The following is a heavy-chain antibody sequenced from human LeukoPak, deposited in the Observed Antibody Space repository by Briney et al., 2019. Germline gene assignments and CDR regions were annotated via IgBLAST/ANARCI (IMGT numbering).Heavy chain of an antibody. V-gene: IGHV4-39*07. D-gene: IGHD3-10*01. CDR3: ARLGPGGHGEFDY. J-gene: IGHJ4*02. CDR1: GASISSTSYY. Sequence: SETLSLTCTVSGASISSTSYYWGWIRQPPGKGLEWIGSTSYSGSNYYNPSLKSRVTISVDTSKTQFSLKLTSVTAADTAVYYCARLGPGGHGEFDYWGQGTLVTVSS. CDR2: TSYSGSN.